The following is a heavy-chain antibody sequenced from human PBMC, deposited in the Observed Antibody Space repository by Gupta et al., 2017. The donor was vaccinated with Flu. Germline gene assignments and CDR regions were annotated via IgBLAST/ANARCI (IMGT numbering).Heavy chain of an antibody. D-gene: IGHD2-2*02. Sequence: QVLLHQSGAGLLKPSETLALTCAVDGGSFSGYYWSWIRQPPGEGLEWIGEINHSGSTKYNPSLKSRVTISADPSKRQFSLKLTSITAADTAVYYCAGYQLLYRFDPWGQGTLVTVSA. CDR2: INHSGST. CDR1: GGSFSGYY. V-gene: IGHV4-34*01. J-gene: IGHJ5*02. CDR3: AGYQLLYRFDP.